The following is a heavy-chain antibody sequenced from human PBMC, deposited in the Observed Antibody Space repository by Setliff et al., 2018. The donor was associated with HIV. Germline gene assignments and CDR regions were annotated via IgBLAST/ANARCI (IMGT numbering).Heavy chain of an antibody. CDR1: GGSTSTSGYY. CDR3: ATSAESGFGIHWGVFNI. D-gene: IGHD3-10*01. J-gene: IGHJ3*02. V-gene: IGHV4-39*01. Sequence: SETLSLTCTVSGGSTSTSGYYWGWIRQPPGKGREWIGSIYSSGSTYYNPSLKSRVTISVDTSKNQFSLKLKSVTAADTAVYYCATSAESGFGIHWGVFNIWGQGTRVTVPS. CDR2: IYSSGST.